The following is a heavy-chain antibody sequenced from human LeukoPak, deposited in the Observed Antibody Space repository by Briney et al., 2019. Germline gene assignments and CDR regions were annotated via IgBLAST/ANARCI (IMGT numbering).Heavy chain of an antibody. D-gene: IGHD1-7*01. J-gene: IGHJ5*02. CDR1: GGSISSYY. CDR2: IHTSGST. CDR3: ARARYNWDYGGLNWFDP. V-gene: IGHV4-4*07. Sequence: SETPSLTCTVSGGSISSYYWSWIRQPAGKGLEWIGRIHTSGSTNYNPSLKSRVTMSVDTSKNQFSLKLSSVTAADTAVYYCARARYNWDYGGLNWFDPWGQGTLVTVSS.